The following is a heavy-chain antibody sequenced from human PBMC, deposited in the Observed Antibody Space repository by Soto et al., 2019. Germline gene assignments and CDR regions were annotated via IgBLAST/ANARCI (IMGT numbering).Heavy chain of an antibody. CDR3: ARLRYLDRGDPGFDY. CDR2: IKQDGSEK. J-gene: IGHJ4*02. Sequence: GGSLRLSCAASGFTFSDYWMTWVRQAPGQGLEWVANIKQDGSEKYYVDSVKGRFTISRDNAKNSLYLQMNSLRVEDTATYYCARLRYLDRGDPGFDYWGQGTLVTVSS. V-gene: IGHV3-7*01. D-gene: IGHD3-9*01. CDR1: GFTFSDYW.